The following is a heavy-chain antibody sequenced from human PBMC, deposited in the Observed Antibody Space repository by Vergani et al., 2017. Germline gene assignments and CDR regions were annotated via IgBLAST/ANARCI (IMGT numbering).Heavy chain of an antibody. D-gene: IGHD3-16*02. V-gene: IGHV4-30-4*08. CDR1: GGSISSGDYY. CDR2: ISSSGRP. CDR3: VRPVGPSAIADGYRV. J-gene: IGHJ3*01. Sequence: QVQLQESGPGLVKPSQTLSLTCSVSGGSISSGDYYWSWIRQPPGKGLEWIGSISSSGRPYYNPTLKSRLAFSVHTSKNLFSLGLKSVSATDTGMYSCVRPVGPSAIADGYRVWVGGRMV.